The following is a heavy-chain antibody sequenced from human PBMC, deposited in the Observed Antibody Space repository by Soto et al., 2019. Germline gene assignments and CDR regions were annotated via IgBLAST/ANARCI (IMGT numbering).Heavy chain of an antibody. CDR3: VSSGATALDY. CDR1: GDSMSSSNW. V-gene: IGHV4-4*02. Sequence: QVQLQESGPGLLKPSGTLSLTCTVSGDSMSSSNWWNWVRQPPGKGLEWIGEAHHSGRTNYNPSLSSRVPISVDRSQILCSLKSASVTAADTAVYYCVSSGATALDYWGQGTLVTVSS. J-gene: IGHJ4*02. CDR2: AHHSGRT. D-gene: IGHD1-1*01.